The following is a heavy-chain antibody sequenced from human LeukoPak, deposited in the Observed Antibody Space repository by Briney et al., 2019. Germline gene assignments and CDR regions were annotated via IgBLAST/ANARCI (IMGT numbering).Heavy chain of an antibody. CDR3: AGGGWEGIVVVVAERENYFVC. CDR1: GGTFSSYA. V-gene: IGHV1-69*13. J-gene: IGHJ4*02. D-gene: IGHD2-15*01. CDR2: SIPIFGTA. Sequence: ASVKVSCKACGGTFSSYAFSGVRQAPGRGREGVGGSIPIFGTANYAQKFQGRVTIPADESTSTAYMELSSLRAEDTAVYYCAGGGWEGIVVVVAERENYFVCWGQGTLVTVSS.